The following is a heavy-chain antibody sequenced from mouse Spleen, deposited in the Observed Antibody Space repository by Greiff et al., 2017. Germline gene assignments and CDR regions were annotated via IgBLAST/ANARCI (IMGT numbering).Heavy chain of an antibody. D-gene: IGHD6-1*01. J-gene: IGHJ2*01. CDR2: IYPGDGDT. CDR3: ARNGGLYYFDY. V-gene: IGHV1-82*01. CDR1: GYAFSSSW. Sequence: QVQLQQSGPELVKPGASVKISCKASGYAFSSSWMNWVKQRPGKGLEWIGRIYPGDGDTNYNGKFKGKATLTADKSSSTAYMQLSSLTSEDSAVYYCARNGGLYYFDYWGQGTTLTVSS.